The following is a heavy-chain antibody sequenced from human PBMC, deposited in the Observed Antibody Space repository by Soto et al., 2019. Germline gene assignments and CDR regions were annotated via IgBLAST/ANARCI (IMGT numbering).Heavy chain of an antibody. V-gene: IGHV3-64*01. CDR3: ARDASLMTYYYMDV. CDR2: ISSNGGST. CDR1: GFTFSSYA. J-gene: IGHJ6*03. D-gene: IGHD2-8*01. Sequence: GGSLRLSCAASGFTFSSYAMYWVRQAPGKGLEYVSAISSNGGSTYYANSVKGRFTISRDNSKNTLYLQMGSLRAEDMAVYYCARDASLMTYYYMDVWGKGTTVTVSS.